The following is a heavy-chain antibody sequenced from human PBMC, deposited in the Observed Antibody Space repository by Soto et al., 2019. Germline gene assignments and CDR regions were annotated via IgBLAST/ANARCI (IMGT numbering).Heavy chain of an antibody. CDR1: GLTFSSYA. CDR2: ISSSGGST. Sequence: PGGSLRLSCVASGLTFSSYAMSWVRQAPGKGLEWVSSISSSGGSTNYADSVKGRFTISRDNSKNTLYLQMNSLRAEDTAVYYCAKDLRSNSGWYTADYWGQGTLVTVSS. D-gene: IGHD6-19*01. J-gene: IGHJ4*02. V-gene: IGHV3-23*01. CDR3: AKDLRSNSGWYTADY.